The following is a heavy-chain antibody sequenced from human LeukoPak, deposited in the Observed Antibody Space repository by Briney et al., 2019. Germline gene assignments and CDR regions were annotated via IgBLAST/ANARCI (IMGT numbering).Heavy chain of an antibody. CDR1: GFGFSSYW. D-gene: IGHD3-10*01. Sequence: GGSLRLSCEASGFGFSSYWMTWVRQTPGKGLEWVANTKQDGSEKYYLDSVKGRFTISRDNAKISVYLQMNSLRAEDTAVYYCAREDYYGSGNYVAWGGAFDVWGQGTTVIVSS. J-gene: IGHJ3*01. CDR2: TKQDGSEK. V-gene: IGHV3-7*01. CDR3: AREDYYGSGNYVAWGGAFDV.